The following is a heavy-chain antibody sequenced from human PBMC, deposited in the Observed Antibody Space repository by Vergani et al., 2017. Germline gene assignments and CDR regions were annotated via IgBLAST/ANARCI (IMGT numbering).Heavy chain of an antibody. CDR3: AAVGRDGYKPISPGFDY. CDR2: IVVGSGNT. V-gene: IGHV1-58*01. J-gene: IGHJ4*02. CDR1: GFTFTSSA. Sequence: QMQLVQSGPEVKKPGTSVKVSCKASGFTFTSSAVQWVRQARGQRLGWIGWIVVGSGNTNYAQKFQERVTITRDISTSTAYMELSSLRSEDTAVYYCAAVGRDGYKPISPGFDYWGQGTLVTVSS. D-gene: IGHD5-24*01.